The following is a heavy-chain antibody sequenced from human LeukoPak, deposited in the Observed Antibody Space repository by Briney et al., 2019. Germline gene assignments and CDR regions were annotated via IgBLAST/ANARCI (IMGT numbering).Heavy chain of an antibody. CDR3: AKAFWSGYSNMIDH. CDR2: ISGRGGST. CDR1: GFTFSSYA. V-gene: IGHV3-23*01. J-gene: IGHJ4*02. Sequence: GGSLRLSCAASGFTFSSYAMSWVRQAPGKGLEGVSAISGRGGSTYYADSVKGRFTISRDNSKNTLYLQMNSLRADDTAVYYCAKAFWSGYSNMIDHWGQGTLVTVSS. D-gene: IGHD3-3*01.